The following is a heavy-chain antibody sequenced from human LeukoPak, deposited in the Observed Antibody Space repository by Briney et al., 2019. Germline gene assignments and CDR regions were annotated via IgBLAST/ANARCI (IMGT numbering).Heavy chain of an antibody. D-gene: IGHD3-16*02. J-gene: IGHJ4*02. CDR3: ARYVWGSYPTFEDY. CDR2: IYYSGST. Sequence: SETLSLTCTVSGGSISSYYWSWIRQPPGKGLEWIGYIYYSGSTNYNPSLKSRVTISVDTSKNKFSPKLSSVTAADTAVYYCARYVWGSYPTFEDYWGQGTLVTVSS. CDR1: GGSISSYY. V-gene: IGHV4-59*01.